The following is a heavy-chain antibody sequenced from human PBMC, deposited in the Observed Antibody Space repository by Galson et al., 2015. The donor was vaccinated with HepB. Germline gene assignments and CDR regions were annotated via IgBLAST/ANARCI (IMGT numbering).Heavy chain of an antibody. V-gene: IGHV1-2*02. CDR2: INPKSGGT. CDR3: ARDLDDCSRSSCHILDV. J-gene: IGHJ6*02. Sequence: SVKVSCKASGYSFSDYYIHWVRQAPGQGLQWVGWINPKSGGTNYAQKFQGRVSMTWDTSFTAAYMELRSLKSDDTAVYFCARDLDDCSRSSCHILDVWGQGTTVIVSS. CDR1: GYSFSDYY. D-gene: IGHD2-2*01.